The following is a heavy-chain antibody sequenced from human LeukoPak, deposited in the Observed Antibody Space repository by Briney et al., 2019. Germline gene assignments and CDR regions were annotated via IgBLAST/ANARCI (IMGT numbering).Heavy chain of an antibody. J-gene: IGHJ4*02. CDR2: IKQDGSEK. CDR3: ARDVIAVAGIFNY. CDR1: GFTFSSYW. Sequence: GGSLRLSCAASGFTFSSYWMSWVRQAPGKGLEWVANIKQDGSEKYYVDSVKGRFTISRDNAKNSLYLQMNSLRAEDTAVYYCARDVIAVAGIFNYWGQGTLVTVSS. D-gene: IGHD6-19*01. V-gene: IGHV3-7*01.